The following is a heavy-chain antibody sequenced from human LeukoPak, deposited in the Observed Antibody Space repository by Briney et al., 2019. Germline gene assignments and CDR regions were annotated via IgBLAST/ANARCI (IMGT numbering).Heavy chain of an antibody. CDR2: ISYDGSNK. V-gene: IGHV3-30-3*01. CDR3: ARDGGRAIVVVPATRGYFDY. CDR1: GFTFSSYA. D-gene: IGHD2-2*01. Sequence: PGGSLRLSCAASGFTFSSYAMHWVRQAPGKGLEWLAVISYDGSNKYYADSVKGRFTISRDNSKNTLYLQMNSLRAEDTAVYYCARDGGRAIVVVPATRGYFDYWGQGALVTVSS. J-gene: IGHJ4*02.